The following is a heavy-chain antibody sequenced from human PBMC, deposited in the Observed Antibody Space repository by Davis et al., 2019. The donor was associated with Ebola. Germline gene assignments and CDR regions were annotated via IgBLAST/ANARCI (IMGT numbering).Heavy chain of an antibody. V-gene: IGHV3-74*01. CDR1: GFSFSAYW. Sequence: GESLKISCAASGFSFSAYWMHWVRQAPGKGLVWVSRISGDGSTTSYADSVKGRFTISRDNSKNTLYLQMNSLRAEDTAVYYCARDLKGGFSSVNWFDPWGQGTLVTVSS. CDR2: ISGDGSTT. CDR3: ARDLKGGFSSVNWFDP. J-gene: IGHJ5*02. D-gene: IGHD3-16*02.